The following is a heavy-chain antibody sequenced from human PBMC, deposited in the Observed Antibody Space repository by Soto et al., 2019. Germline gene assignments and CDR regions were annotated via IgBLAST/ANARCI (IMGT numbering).Heavy chain of an antibody. V-gene: IGHV3-23*01. CDR3: AKGDTDSDFWSGHTVDY. CDR1: GFTFSSYA. CDR2: ISGSGGST. D-gene: IGHD3-3*01. Sequence: GGSLRLSCAASGFTFSSYAMSWVRQAPGKGLEWVSAISGSGGSTYYADSVKGRFTISRDNSKNTLYLQMNSLRAEDTAAYYCAKGDTDSDFWSGHTVDYWGPGTMVIVSS. J-gene: IGHJ4*02.